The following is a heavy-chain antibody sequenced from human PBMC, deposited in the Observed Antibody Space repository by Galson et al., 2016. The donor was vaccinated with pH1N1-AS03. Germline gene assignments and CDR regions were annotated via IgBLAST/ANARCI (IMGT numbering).Heavy chain of an antibody. J-gene: IGHJ3*01. Sequence: SLRLSCAASGFTFEDHAMHWVRQIPGRGLEWVSHISWNSGKLGYAASVNGRFTISRDNAKNSVYLQMNRLRLEDTALYYCARDRLWSRGNEPFDLWGQGTVVTVS. CDR1: GFTFEDHA. CDR2: ISWNSGKL. D-gene: IGHD6-19*01. V-gene: IGHV3-9*01. CDR3: ARDRLWSRGNEPFDL.